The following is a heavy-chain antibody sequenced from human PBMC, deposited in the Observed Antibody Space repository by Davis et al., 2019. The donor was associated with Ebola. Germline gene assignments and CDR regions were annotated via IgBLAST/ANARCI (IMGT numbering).Heavy chain of an antibody. CDR2: VYYSGST. D-gene: IGHD3-9*01. Sequence: PSETLSLTCSVSGDSMTGSYYYWAWIRQPPGKGLEWIGSVYYSGSTHYNPSLKSRLTIFVDTSKNQFSLELTSVTAADTAVYYCARDRHFDWLSYSYMDVWGKGTTVTVSS. V-gene: IGHV4-39*07. J-gene: IGHJ6*03. CDR1: GDSMTGSYYY. CDR3: ARDRHFDWLSYSYMDV.